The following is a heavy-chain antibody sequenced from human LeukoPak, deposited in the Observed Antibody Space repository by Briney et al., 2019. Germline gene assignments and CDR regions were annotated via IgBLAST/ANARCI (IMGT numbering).Heavy chain of an antibody. CDR3: AKDLRDTVTTSDYMDV. V-gene: IGHV3-30*02. CDR2: IRYDGSYK. J-gene: IGHJ6*03. CDR1: GFTFSSYG. D-gene: IGHD4-11*01. Sequence: PGGSLRLSCEASGFTFSSYGMHWVRQAPGKGLEWVAFIRYDGSYKYYADSVKGRFTISRDNSRNTLSQQMNSLRAEDTAVYYCAKDLRDTVTTSDYMDVWGKGTTVTVSS.